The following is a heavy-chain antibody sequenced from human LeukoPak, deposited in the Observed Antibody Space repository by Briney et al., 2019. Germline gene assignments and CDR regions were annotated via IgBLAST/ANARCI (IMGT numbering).Heavy chain of an antibody. CDR1: GYSISSGYY. CDR2: IYHSGST. V-gene: IGHV4-38-2*02. CDR3: ARDLELERRWGGVDY. Sequence: PSETLSLTCTVSGYSISSGYYWGWIRQPPGKGLEWIGSIYHSGSTYYNPSLKSRVTISVDTSKNQFSLKLSSVTAADTAVYYCARDLELERRWGGVDYWGQGTLVTVSS. D-gene: IGHD1-1*01. J-gene: IGHJ4*02.